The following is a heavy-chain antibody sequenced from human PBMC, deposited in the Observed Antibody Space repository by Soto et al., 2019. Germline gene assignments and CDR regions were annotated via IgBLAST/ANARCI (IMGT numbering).Heavy chain of an antibody. V-gene: IGHV3-30-3*01. CDR1: GFTFNIYA. J-gene: IGHJ6*02. CDR2: ISFDGTKK. D-gene: IGHD5-12*01. CDR3: AREDAYGYRYINYGLDV. Sequence: ESGGGVVQPGRSLRLSCAASGFTFNIYALHWVRQAPGKGLEWVAVISFDGTKKYYSDSVKGRFTISRDNLKNTLYLQMNNLRVEDAALYFCAREDAYGYRYINYGLDVWGQGTTVTVSS.